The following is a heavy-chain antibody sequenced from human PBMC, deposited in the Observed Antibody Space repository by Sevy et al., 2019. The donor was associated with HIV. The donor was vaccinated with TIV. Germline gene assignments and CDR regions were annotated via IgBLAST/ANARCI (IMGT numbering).Heavy chain of an antibody. V-gene: IGHV3-7*01. CDR2: IKQDGSEK. CDR1: GFTCNSYW. Sequence: GGSLRLSCAASGFTCNSYWMSWVRQAPGKGLEWVANIKQDGSEKYYVDSVKSRFTISRDNSQNSLFLQMNTLRAEDTAVYYCARVGSPYDTYYYYYGMDVWGQGTTVTVSS. J-gene: IGHJ6*02. D-gene: IGHD1-1*01. CDR3: ARVGSPYDTYYYYYGMDV.